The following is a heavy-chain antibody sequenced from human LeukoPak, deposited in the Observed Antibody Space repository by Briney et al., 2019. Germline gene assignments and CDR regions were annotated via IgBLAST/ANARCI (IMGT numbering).Heavy chain of an antibody. D-gene: IGHD3-10*01. V-gene: IGHV4-59*12. CDR3: ARGRFTAMVRGVINWFDL. J-gene: IGHJ5*02. Sequence: PSETLSLTCTVSGASMSSFYWTWIRQPSGKGLEWIGNIFNSGTTNYNPSLKSRVTISLDTSKNQFSLKLSSVTAADTAVYYCARGRFTAMVRGVINWFDLWGQGTLVTVSS. CDR2: IFNSGTT. CDR1: GASMSSFY.